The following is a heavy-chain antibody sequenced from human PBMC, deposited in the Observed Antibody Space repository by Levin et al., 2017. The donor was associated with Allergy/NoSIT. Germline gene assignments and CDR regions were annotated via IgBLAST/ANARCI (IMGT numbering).Heavy chain of an antibody. J-gene: IGHJ4*02. CDR1: GGTFSSYA. D-gene: IGHD4-17*01. Sequence: KISCKASGGTFSSYAISWVRQAPGQGLEWMGGIIPIFGKANYAQKFQGRVTITADESTSTAYMELSSLRSEDTAVYYCARLSPGDYEEPFDYWGQGTLVTVSS. V-gene: IGHV1-69*01. CDR2: IIPIFGKA. CDR3: ARLSPGDYEEPFDY.